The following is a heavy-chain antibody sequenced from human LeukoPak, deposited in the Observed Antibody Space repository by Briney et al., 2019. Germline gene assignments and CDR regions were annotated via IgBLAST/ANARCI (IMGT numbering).Heavy chain of an antibody. Sequence: ASVKVSCKAPGDTFTNYYLHWVRQAPGQGLEWMGIVNPTGSSTIYAQKFQGRVTMTRDTSTSTVNMELSSLRSEDTAVYYCARGGLLGDVTYYGLDVWGQGTAVTVSS. D-gene: IGHD3-16*01. CDR2: VNPTGSST. CDR3: ARGGLLGDVTYYGLDV. CDR1: GDTFTNYY. J-gene: IGHJ6*02. V-gene: IGHV1-46*01.